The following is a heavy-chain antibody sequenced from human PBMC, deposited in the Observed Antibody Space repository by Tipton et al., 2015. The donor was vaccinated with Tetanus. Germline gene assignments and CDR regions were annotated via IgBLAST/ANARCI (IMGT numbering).Heavy chain of an antibody. CDR2: LYFDGTT. D-gene: IGHD2-2*01. CDR3: ASHLGSCTSTSCQPFAY. CDR1: GSSITSGGHY. V-gene: IGHV4-31*03. J-gene: IGHJ4*02. Sequence: LRLSCSVSGSSITSGGHYWSWIRHHPGKGLEWIGYLYFDGTTGSSPSLKSRVSISLDSSKNQFSLKVTSVTAADTAVYYCASHLGSCTSTSCQPFAYWGQGTLVTVSS.